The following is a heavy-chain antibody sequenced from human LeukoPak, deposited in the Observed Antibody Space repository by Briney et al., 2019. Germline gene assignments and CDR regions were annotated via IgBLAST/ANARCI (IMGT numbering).Heavy chain of an antibody. CDR3: ARHGSYSEFDY. Sequence: SETLSLTCTVSGGSISSSSYYWGWIRQPPGKGLEWIGSIYHSGSTYYNPSLKSRVTISVDTSKNQFSLKLSSVTAADTAVYYCARHGSYSEFDYWGQGTLVTVSS. CDR2: IYHSGST. J-gene: IGHJ4*02. V-gene: IGHV4-39*07. CDR1: GGSISSSSYY. D-gene: IGHD1-26*01.